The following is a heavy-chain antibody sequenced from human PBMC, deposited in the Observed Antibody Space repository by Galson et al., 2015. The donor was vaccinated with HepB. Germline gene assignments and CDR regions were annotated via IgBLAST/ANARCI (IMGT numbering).Heavy chain of an antibody. CDR1: GYIFTNYW. CDR3: ARRGWGSSFWYFDL. CDR2: IYPGDSDT. D-gene: IGHD7-27*01. Sequence: QSGAEVKEPGESLKISCKASGYIFTNYWIGWVRHMPGKGLEWMGRIYPGDSDTTYSPSFQGQVTISADKSIGTAYLQCNSLKASDTAIYYCARRGWGSSFWYFDLWGHGTLVTVSS. V-gene: IGHV5-51*01. J-gene: IGHJ2*01.